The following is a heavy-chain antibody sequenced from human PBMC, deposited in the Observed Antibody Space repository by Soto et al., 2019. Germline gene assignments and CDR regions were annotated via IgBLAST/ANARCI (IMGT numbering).Heavy chain of an antibody. J-gene: IGHJ4*02. Sequence: GGSLRLSCAASGFTFSSYGMHWVRQAPGKGLEWVAVIWYDGSNKYYADSVKGRFTISRDNSKNTLYLQMNSLRAEDTAVYYCARGVIVATIVRDYFDYWGQGTLVTVSS. V-gene: IGHV3-33*01. D-gene: IGHD5-12*01. CDR3: ARGVIVATIVRDYFDY. CDR1: GFTFSSYG. CDR2: IWYDGSNK.